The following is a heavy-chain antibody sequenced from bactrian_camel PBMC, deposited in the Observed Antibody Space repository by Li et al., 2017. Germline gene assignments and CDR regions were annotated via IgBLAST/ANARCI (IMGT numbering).Heavy chain of an antibody. CDR2: VYFGGGRT. CDR1: GHSRGSNC. V-gene: IGHV3S32*01. J-gene: IGHJ6*01. CDR3: AADRGYGLGCCQIPVT. D-gene: IGHD5*01. Sequence: DVQLVESGGGSVQAGGSLRLSCVVSGHSRGSNCVGWYRLPPGRAPAEREGVAFVYFGGGRTYYADSVKGRFTISRGSAKNTFYLQMNSLRPEDTAMCYCAADRGYGLGCCQIPVTGARGPRSPSP.